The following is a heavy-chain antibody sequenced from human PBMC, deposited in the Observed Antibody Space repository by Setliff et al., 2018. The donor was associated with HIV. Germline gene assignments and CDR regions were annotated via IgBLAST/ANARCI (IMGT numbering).Heavy chain of an antibody. D-gene: IGHD3-16*01. V-gene: IGHV5-51*01. J-gene: IGHJ3*02. Sequence: GESLKISCKGSGYTFTSYWIGWVRQMPGKGLEWMGIIYPGDSNTRYSPSFQGQVTISVDESISTAYLQWSSLKASDTAFYYCARFYGSYDVGGFDIWGQGTKVTVSS. CDR1: GYTFTSYW. CDR2: IYPGDSNT. CDR3: ARFYGSYDVGGFDI.